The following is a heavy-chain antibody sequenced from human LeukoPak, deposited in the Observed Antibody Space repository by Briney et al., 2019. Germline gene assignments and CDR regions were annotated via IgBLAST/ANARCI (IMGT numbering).Heavy chain of an antibody. D-gene: IGHD3-9*01. V-gene: IGHV3-33*01. Sequence: GGSLRLSCAASGFTFSSYGMHWVRQAPGKGLEWVAVIWYDGTNTYYADSVKGRFTISRDNSKNTLYLQMNSLKTEDTAVYYCTTDLKVDYDILTGYYLNDYWGQGTLVTVSS. J-gene: IGHJ4*02. CDR1: GFTFSSYG. CDR2: IWYDGTNT. CDR3: TTDLKVDYDILTGYYLNDY.